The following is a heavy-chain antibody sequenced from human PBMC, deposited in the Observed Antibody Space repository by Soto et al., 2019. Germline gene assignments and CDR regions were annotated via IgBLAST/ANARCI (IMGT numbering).Heavy chain of an antibody. CDR3: AIGTMELKVVGVPFDY. Sequence: QVQLQESGPGLVKPSETLSLTCTVSGDSVSSGSYYWSWIRQPPGKGLEWIGFIYYSGSTDYNPSPKSRITISVAPSKNHFALRVSSVTAAYTAVYYCAIGTMELKVVGVPFDYWGQGTLVTVSS. CDR2: IYYSGST. CDR1: GDSVSSGSYY. D-gene: IGHD3-22*01. J-gene: IGHJ4*02. V-gene: IGHV4-61*03.